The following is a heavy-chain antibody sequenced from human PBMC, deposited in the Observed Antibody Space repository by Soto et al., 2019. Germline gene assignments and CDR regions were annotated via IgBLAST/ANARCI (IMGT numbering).Heavy chain of an antibody. V-gene: IGHV1-8*01. D-gene: IGHD3-16*01. CDR1: GYTFTIYD. Sequence: ASLKVSCKASGYTFTIYDINWVRQATGQGLEWMGWMNPNSGNTGYAQKFQGRVTMTRNTSISTAYMELSSLRSEDTAVYYCARGRGGFGGGFYYYRDVGGKGTTVTVPS. J-gene: IGHJ6*03. CDR2: MNPNSGNT. CDR3: ARGRGGFGGGFYYYRDV.